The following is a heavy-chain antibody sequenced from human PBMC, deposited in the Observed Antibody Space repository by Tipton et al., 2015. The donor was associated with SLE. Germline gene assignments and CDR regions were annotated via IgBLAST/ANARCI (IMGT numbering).Heavy chain of an antibody. Sequence: RSLRLSCAASGFTFDDFAMHWVRQAPGKGLEWVSSIKWNSETIVYADSVKGRFTVSRDNAKNSLYLQMNSLRVEDTAFYYCSKGDSSGYKKIDFWGRGTLVTVSS. CDR1: GFTFDDFA. CDR2: IKWNSETI. D-gene: IGHD3-22*01. CDR3: SKGDSSGYKKIDF. J-gene: IGHJ4*02. V-gene: IGHV3-9*01.